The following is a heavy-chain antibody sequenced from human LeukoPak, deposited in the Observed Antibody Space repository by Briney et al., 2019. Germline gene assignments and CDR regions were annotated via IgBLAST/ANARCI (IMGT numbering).Heavy chain of an antibody. J-gene: IGHJ4*02. CDR1: GFTFSSYA. Sequence: GGSLRLSCAASGFTFSSYAMSWVRQAPGKGLEWVSAISGSGGSTYYADSVKGRFTISRDNSKNTLYLQMNSLRAEDTAVYYCAKSSITMIVVVTPQGYWGQGTLVTVSS. D-gene: IGHD3-22*01. CDR3: AKSSITMIVVVTPQGY. CDR2: ISGSGGST. V-gene: IGHV3-23*01.